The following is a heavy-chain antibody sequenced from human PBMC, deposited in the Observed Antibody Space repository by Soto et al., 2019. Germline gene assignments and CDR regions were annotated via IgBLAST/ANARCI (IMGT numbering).Heavy chain of an antibody. CDR1: GYTFTGYY. CDR2: INPNSGGT. J-gene: IGHJ3*02. CDR3: AREEEGGYGDYFMGAFDI. V-gene: IGHV1-2*04. Sequence: GASVKVSCKASGYTFTGYYMHWVRQAPGQGLEWMGWINPNSGGTNYAQKFQGWVTMTRDTSISTAYMELSGLRSDDTAVYYCAREEEGGYGDYFMGAFDIWGQGTMVTVSS. D-gene: IGHD4-17*01.